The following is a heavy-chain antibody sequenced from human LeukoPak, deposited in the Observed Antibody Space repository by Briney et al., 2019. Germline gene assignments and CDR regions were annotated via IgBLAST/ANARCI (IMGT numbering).Heavy chain of an antibody. CDR1: GFTVSNNY. CDR3: ARDQIMNYYMDV. CDR2: IYAGGST. D-gene: IGHD2-8*01. V-gene: IGHV3-53*01. J-gene: IGHJ6*03. Sequence: GGSLRLSCAASGFTVSNNYMSWVRQAPGKGLEWVSVIYAGGSTYYADSVKGRFTISRDNSKNTLFLQMNSLRGEDTAVYYCARDQIMNYYMDVWGKGTTVTVSS.